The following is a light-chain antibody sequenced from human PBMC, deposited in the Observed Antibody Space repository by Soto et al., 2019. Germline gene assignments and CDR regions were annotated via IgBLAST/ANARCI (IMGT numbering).Light chain of an antibody. CDR1: ISDVGGYNY. V-gene: IGLV2-11*01. CDR3: CSYAGSYTNYV. CDR2: DVS. Sequence: QSALTQPRSLSGSPGQSVTISCTGTISDVGGYNYVSWYQQHPGKAPKLMIYDVSKRPSGVPDRFSGSKSGNTASLTISGLQAEDEADYYCCSYAGSYTNYVFGTGTKVTVL. J-gene: IGLJ1*01.